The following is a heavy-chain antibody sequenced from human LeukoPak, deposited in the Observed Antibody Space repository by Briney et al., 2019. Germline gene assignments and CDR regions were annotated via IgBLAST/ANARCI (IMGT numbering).Heavy chain of an antibody. CDR3: AKALSSSWTRRYFDY. Sequence: ETLSLTCTVSGYSISSGYYWGWIWQPPGKGLEWVSAISGSGGSTYYADSVKGRFTISRDNSKNTLYLQMNSLRAEDTAVYYCAKALSSSWTRRYFDYWGQGTLVTVSS. D-gene: IGHD6-13*01. CDR2: ISGSGGST. J-gene: IGHJ4*02. CDR1: GYSISSGYY. V-gene: IGHV3-23*01.